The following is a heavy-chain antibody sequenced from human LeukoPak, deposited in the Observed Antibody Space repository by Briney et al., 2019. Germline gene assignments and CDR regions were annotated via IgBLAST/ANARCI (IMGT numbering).Heavy chain of an antibody. D-gene: IGHD3-3*01. Sequence: ASVKVSCKASGYTFTGYYMHWVRQVPGQGLEWMGWINPNSGGTNYAQKFQGRVTMTRDTSISTAYMELSRLRSDDTAVYYCARDLLIPTGLAYDFWSGGRGWFDPWGRGTLVTVSS. CDR2: INPNSGGT. CDR1: GYTFTGYY. CDR3: ARDLLIPTGLAYDFWSGGRGWFDP. J-gene: IGHJ5*02. V-gene: IGHV1-2*02.